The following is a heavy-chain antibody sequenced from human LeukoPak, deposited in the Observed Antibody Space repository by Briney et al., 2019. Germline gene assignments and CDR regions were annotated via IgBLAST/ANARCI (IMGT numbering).Heavy chain of an antibody. Sequence: SETLSLTCTVSGGSISSYYWSWIRQPPGKGLEWIGYIYYSGSTNYNPSLKSRVTISVDTSKNQFSLKLSSVTAADTAVYYCARSRVTTSPYFDCWGQGTLVTVSS. CDR3: ARSRVTTSPYFDC. J-gene: IGHJ4*02. D-gene: IGHD4-11*01. CDR1: GGSISSYY. V-gene: IGHV4-59*01. CDR2: IYYSGST.